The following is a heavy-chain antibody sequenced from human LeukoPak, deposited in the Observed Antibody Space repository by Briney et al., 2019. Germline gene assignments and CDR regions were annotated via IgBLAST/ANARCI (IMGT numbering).Heavy chain of an antibody. CDR3: ARLGGSGSYYTYYFDY. V-gene: IGHV4-59*08. CDR1: GGSISSYY. CDR2: IYYSGST. Sequence: SETLSHTCTVSGGSISSYYWSWNRQPPGKGLEWIGYIYYSGSTNYNPSLKSRVTISVDTSKNQFSLKLSSVTAADTAVYYCARLGGSGSYYTYYFDYWGQGTLVTVSS. J-gene: IGHJ4*02. D-gene: IGHD3-10*01.